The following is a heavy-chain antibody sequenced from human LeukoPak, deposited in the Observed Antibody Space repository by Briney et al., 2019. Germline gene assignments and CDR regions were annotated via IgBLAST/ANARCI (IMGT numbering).Heavy chain of an antibody. D-gene: IGHD3-16*01. V-gene: IGHV3-33*01. CDR2: IWYDGSNK. Sequence: GGSLRLSCAASGFTFSSYGMHWVRQAPGKGLEWVAVIWYDGSNKYYADSVKGRFTISRDNSKNTLYPQMNSLRAEDTAVYYCARDGGLPSGSWNYYYGMDVWGQGTTVTVSS. CDR3: ARDGGLPSGSWNYYYGMDV. J-gene: IGHJ6*02. CDR1: GFTFSSYG.